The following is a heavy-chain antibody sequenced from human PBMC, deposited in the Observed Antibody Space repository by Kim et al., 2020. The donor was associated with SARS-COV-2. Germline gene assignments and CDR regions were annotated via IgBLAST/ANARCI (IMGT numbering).Heavy chain of an antibody. Sequence: YYADSGKGRFTLSRDNAKNLLYLQMNSLRAEDTALYYCARDKRVSSSPSDFWGQGTQVTVSS. V-gene: IGHV3-11*01. J-gene: IGHJ4*02. CDR3: ARDKRVSSSPSDF. D-gene: IGHD6-6*01.